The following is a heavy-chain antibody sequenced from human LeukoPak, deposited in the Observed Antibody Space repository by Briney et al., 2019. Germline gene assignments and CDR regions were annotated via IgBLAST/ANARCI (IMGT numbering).Heavy chain of an antibody. D-gene: IGHD3-3*01. V-gene: IGHV1-8*01. CDR2: VNPNSGNT. Sequence: HWASVKVSCKASGYTFSSYDINWVRQAPGQGLEWMGWVNPNSGNTGYAQKFQGRVTITRNTSISTAYLGLRSLRSEDTAVYYCARGDFWSGYSNYYYMDVWGKGTTVTVSS. CDR3: ARGDFWSGYSNYYYMDV. J-gene: IGHJ6*03. CDR1: GYTFSSYD.